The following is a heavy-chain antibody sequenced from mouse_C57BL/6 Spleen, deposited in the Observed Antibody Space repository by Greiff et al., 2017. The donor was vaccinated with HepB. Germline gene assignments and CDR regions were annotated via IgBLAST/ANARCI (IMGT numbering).Heavy chain of an antibody. Sequence: EVQLQQSGPELVKPGASVKISCKASGYTFTDYYMNWVKQSHGKSLEWIGDINPNNGGTTYNQKFKGKATLTVDKSSSTAYMELRSLTSEDSAVYYCANYSPEGSWYFDVWGTGTTVTVSS. CDR2: INPNNGGT. V-gene: IGHV1-26*01. CDR1: GYTFTDYY. CDR3: ANYSPEGSWYFDV. J-gene: IGHJ1*03. D-gene: IGHD6-1*01.